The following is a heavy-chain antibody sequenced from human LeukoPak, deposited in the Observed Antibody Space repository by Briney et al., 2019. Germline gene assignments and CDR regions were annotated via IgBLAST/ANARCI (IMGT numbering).Heavy chain of an antibody. CDR3: ARHVNYYDSSGYPYYFDY. V-gene: IGHV4-39*07. Sequence: SETLSLTCTVSGGSISSSSYYWGWIRQPPGKGLEWIGSIYYSGSTYYNPSLKSRVTISVDTSKNQFSLKLSSVTAADTAVYYCARHVNYYDSSGYPYYFDYWGQGTLVTVSS. CDR2: IYYSGST. J-gene: IGHJ4*02. CDR1: GGSISSSSYY. D-gene: IGHD3-22*01.